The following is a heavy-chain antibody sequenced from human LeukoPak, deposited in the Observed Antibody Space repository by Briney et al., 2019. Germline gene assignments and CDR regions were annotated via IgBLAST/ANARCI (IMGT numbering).Heavy chain of an antibody. V-gene: IGHV4-38-2*02. D-gene: IGHD3-22*01. CDR2: IYHSRTT. J-gene: IGHJ4*02. CDR1: NSSISSDYY. CDR3: ARALYYYETSGYTFDS. Sequence: SETLSLTCSVSNSSISSDYYWGWIRQSPGKGLEWIGSIYHSRTTHYYPSLKNRVSMSIDTSRNQFSLQLNSVTAADTAVYYCARALYYYETSGYTFDSWGQGTLVTVSS.